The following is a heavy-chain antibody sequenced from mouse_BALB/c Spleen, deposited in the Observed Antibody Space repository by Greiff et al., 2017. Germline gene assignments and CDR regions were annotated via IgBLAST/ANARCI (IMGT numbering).Heavy chain of an antibody. D-gene: IGHD2-14*01. CDR3: ARDAYDGLAY. CDR1: GYSITSGYY. CDR2: ISYDGSN. J-gene: IGHJ3*01. Sequence: DVKLQESGPGLVKPSQSLSLTCSVTGYSITSGYYWNWIRQFPGNKLEWMGYISYDGSNNYNPSLKNRISITRDTSKNQFFLKLNSVTTEDTATYYCARDAYDGLAYWGQGTLVTVSA. V-gene: IGHV3-6*02.